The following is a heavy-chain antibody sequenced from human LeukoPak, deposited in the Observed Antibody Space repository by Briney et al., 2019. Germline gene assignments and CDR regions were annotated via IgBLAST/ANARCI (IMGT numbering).Heavy chain of an antibody. CDR1: GHTFTSYG. J-gene: IGHJ4*02. Sequence: ASVKVSCKASGHTFTSYGISWVRQAPGQGLEWMGWISAYNGNTNYAQKLQGRVTMTTDTSTSTAYMELRSLRSDDTAVYYCARVGHNYDFWSGYPDFDYWGQGTLVTVSS. D-gene: IGHD3-3*01. CDR2: ISAYNGNT. CDR3: ARVGHNYDFWSGYPDFDY. V-gene: IGHV1-18*01.